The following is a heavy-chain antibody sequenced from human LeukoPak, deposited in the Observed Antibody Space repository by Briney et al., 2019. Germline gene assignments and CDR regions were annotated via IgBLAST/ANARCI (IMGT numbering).Heavy chain of an antibody. J-gene: IGHJ5*02. D-gene: IGHD2-21*02. CDR2: INPNSGGT. CDR3: ATQKVTVRNWFDP. V-gene: IGHV1-2*02. Sequence: ASVKVSCKASGYTFTSYDINWVRQATGQGLEWMGWINPNSGGTNYAQKFQGRVTMTRDTSISTAYMELSRLRSDDTAVYYCATQKVTVRNWFDPWGQGTLVTVSS. CDR1: GYTFTSYD.